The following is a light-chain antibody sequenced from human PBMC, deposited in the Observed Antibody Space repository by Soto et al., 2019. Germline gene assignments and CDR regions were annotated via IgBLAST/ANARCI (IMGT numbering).Light chain of an antibody. V-gene: IGKV1-5*01. J-gene: IGKJ1*01. CDR1: QSISSW. CDR3: LQYYDYRT. CDR2: DAS. Sequence: DIQMTQSPSTLSASVGDRVTITCRASQSISSWLAWYQQKLGRAPRLLIYDASSLESGVPSRFSGSGSGTEFTLTISSLQPDDFATYYCLQYYDYRTFGQGTKVDIK.